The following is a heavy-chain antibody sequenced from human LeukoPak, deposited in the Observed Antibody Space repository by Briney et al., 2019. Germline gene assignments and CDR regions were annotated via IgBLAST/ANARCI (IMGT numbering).Heavy chain of an antibody. CDR3: AKSPSGSFYAQFDY. D-gene: IGHD3-10*01. V-gene: IGHV3-9*01. J-gene: IGHJ4*02. CDR2: VSWNSDSI. Sequence: GGYLRLSCAASGFTFDDYAMHWVRQAPGKGLEWVSTVSWNSDSIGYADSVKGRFTISRDNAKNSLYLQMNSLRAEDTALYYCAKSPSGSFYAQFDYWGQGTLVTVSS. CDR1: GFTFDDYA.